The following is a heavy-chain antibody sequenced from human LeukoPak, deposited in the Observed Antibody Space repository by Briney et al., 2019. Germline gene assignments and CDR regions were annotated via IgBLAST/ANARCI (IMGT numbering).Heavy chain of an antibody. CDR2: ISGDGSDI. J-gene: IGHJ4*02. CDR1: EFRVDAYV. CDR3: AKDIGWGLSYYFDS. V-gene: IGHV3-43*02. D-gene: IGHD2/OR15-2a*01. Sequence: GWSLRLSCAASEFRVDAYVMHWVRRTPRKGLEGVSLISGDGSDIYYADSVEGRFTLANDNSKGSQYLDMKKLRIDDSAVYYCAKDIGWGLSYYFDSWGPGTLVTVS.